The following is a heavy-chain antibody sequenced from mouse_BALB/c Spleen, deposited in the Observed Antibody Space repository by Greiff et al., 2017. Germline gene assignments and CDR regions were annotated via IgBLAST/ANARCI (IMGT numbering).Heavy chain of an antibody. V-gene: IGHV5-6-4*01. Sequence: EVQRVESGGGLVKPGGSLKLSCAASGFTFSSYTMSWVRQTPEKRLEWVATISSGGSYTYYPDSVKGRFTISRDNAKNTLYLQMSSLKSEDTAMYYCTRDQLGRFAYWGQGTLVTVSA. CDR1: GFTFSSYT. CDR2: ISSGGSYT. D-gene: IGHD4-1*02. J-gene: IGHJ3*01. CDR3: TRDQLGRFAY.